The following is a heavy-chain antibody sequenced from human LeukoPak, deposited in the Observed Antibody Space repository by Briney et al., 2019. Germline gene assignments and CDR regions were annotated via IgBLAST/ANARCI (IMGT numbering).Heavy chain of an antibody. V-gene: IGHV2-5*01. CDR1: GFSVSTRGVG. CDR3: AHRGSSLDAFDS. Sequence: SCPTLVNPTQTLTLTFTFSGFSVSTRGVGVGWIRQPPVKALEWLALIYWNDDKRYSPSRKNRLTITKDTSKNQVVLTMTNMDPVDTATYYCAHRGSSLDAFDSWGQGTMVTVAS. J-gene: IGHJ3*02. CDR2: IYWNDDK. D-gene: IGHD2-2*01.